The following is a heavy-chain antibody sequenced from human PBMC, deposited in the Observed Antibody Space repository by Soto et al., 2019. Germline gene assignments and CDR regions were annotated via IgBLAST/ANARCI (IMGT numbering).Heavy chain of an antibody. D-gene: IGHD3-10*01. CDR3: ARRGSGSYSDY. J-gene: IGHJ4*02. CDR2: IYYSGST. Sequence: PSETLSLTCTVSGGSISSSSYYWGWIRQPPGKGLEWIGSIYYSGSTYYNPSLKSRVTISVDTSKNQFSLKLSSVTAADTAVYYCARRGSGSYSDYWGQVTLVTVS. CDR1: GGSISSSSYY. V-gene: IGHV4-39*01.